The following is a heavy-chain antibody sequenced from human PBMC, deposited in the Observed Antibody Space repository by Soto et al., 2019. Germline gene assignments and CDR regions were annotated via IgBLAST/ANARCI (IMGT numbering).Heavy chain of an antibody. CDR1: GYTFTNYG. D-gene: IGHD3-16*01. CDR2: ISPYTGNT. CDR3: VMVDNYVTPTPQDV. J-gene: IGHJ6*02. V-gene: IGHV1-18*01. Sequence: ASVKVSFKAAGYTFTNYGIAWVRQAPRQGLEWMGWISPYTGNTHSASKVQGRLTMTTDTSTSTAYMDLGSLTSDDTAVYYCVMVDNYVTPTPQDVWGQGTTVTVSS.